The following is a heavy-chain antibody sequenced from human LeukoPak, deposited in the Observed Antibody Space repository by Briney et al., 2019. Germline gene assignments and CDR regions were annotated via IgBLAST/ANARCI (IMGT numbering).Heavy chain of an antibody. CDR1: GFTFSNAW. Sequence: GGSLRLSCAASGFTFSNAWMNWVRQAPGKGLEWVSAISGSGGSTYYADSVKGRFTISRDNSKNTLYLQMNSLRAEDTAVYYCAKDHRYSPSPDAFDIWGQGTMVTVSS. CDR2: ISGSGGST. J-gene: IGHJ3*02. D-gene: IGHD1-26*01. CDR3: AKDHRYSPSPDAFDI. V-gene: IGHV3-23*01.